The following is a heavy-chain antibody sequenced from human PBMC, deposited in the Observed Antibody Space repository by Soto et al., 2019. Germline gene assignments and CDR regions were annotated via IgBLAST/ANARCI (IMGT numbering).Heavy chain of an antibody. Sequence: GGALRLSCAASGFIFSSYAMTWVRQAPGKGLEWVSAIGAGGTSTYYADSVKGRFTISRDNSKKTLYLQMNSLRAEDTAVYYCAKSAAYYDVLTASHIFDYWGQGALVTVSS. V-gene: IGHV3-23*01. CDR3: AKSAAYYDVLTASHIFDY. CDR1: GFIFSSYA. CDR2: IGAGGTST. D-gene: IGHD3-9*01. J-gene: IGHJ4*02.